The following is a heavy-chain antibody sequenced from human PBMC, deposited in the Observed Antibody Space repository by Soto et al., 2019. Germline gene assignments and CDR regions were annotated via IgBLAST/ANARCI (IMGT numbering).Heavy chain of an antibody. CDR3: ARGGHVVVVTAALDY. CDR1: GDTFTEYY. V-gene: IGHV1-46*01. J-gene: IGHJ4*02. CDR2: VNPSGGHT. Sequence: QVQLMQSGAEVKKPGASVKVSCKASGDTFTEYYIHWVRQAPGQGLEWMGTVNPSGGHTTYAQHFLGRVTMTRDTCTSALYMELTSLTSEDTAVYYCARGGHVVVVTAALDYWGQGTLVTVSS. D-gene: IGHD2-21*02.